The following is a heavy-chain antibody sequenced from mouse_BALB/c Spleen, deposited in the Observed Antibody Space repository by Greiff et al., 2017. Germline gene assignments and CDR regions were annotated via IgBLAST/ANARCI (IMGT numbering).Heavy chain of an antibody. V-gene: IGHV5-6*01. J-gene: IGHJ2*01. CDR1: GFTFSSYG. CDR2: ISSGGSYT. Sequence: EVKLMESGGDLVKPGGSLKLSCAASGFTFSSYGMSWVRQTPDKRLEWVATISSGGSYTYYPDSVKGRFTISRDNAKNTLYLQMSSLKSEDTAMYYCARQTTGGDYFDYWGQGTTLTVSS. D-gene: IGHD1-1*01. CDR3: ARQTTGGDYFDY.